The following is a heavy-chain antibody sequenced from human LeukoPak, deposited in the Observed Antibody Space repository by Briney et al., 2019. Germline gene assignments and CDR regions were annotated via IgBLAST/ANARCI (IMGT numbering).Heavy chain of an antibody. Sequence: PGGSLRLSCAASGFTFSSYSMNWVRQAPGKGLERVSSISSSSSYIYYADSVKGRFTISRDNAKNSLYLQMNSLRAEDTAVYYCAKDLEGSWFGELLTFWGQGTLVTVSS. CDR2: ISSSSSYI. CDR3: AKDLEGSWFGELLTF. J-gene: IGHJ4*02. D-gene: IGHD3-10*01. CDR1: GFTFSSYS. V-gene: IGHV3-21*04.